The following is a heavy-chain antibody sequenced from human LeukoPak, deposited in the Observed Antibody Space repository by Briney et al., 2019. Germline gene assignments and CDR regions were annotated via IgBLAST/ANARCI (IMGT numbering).Heavy chain of an antibody. Sequence: GGSLRLSCAASGFTFSSYSMNWVRQAPGKGLEWVSYISSSSSTIYYADSVKGRFTISRDNAKNSLYLQMNSLRAEDTAVYYCARTIFGSLRGLFDYWGQGTLVTVSS. CDR3: ARTIFGSLRGLFDY. CDR1: GFTFSSYS. J-gene: IGHJ4*02. V-gene: IGHV3-48*04. D-gene: IGHD3-3*01. CDR2: ISSSSSTI.